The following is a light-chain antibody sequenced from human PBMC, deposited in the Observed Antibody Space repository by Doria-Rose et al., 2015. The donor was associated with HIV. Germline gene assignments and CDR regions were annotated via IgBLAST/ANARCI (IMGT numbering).Light chain of an antibody. V-gene: IGKV1-39*01. CDR1: QSTGSF. Sequence: MTQSPSSLSASVGDRVTITCRASQSTGSFLNWYQQKPGKAPKLLIYAASSLQNGVPSGFSGSGSGTDFTLTISSLQPEDFATYFCQQSYSTPLTFGGGTKVEIK. CDR2: AAS. CDR3: QQSYSTPLT. J-gene: IGKJ4*01.